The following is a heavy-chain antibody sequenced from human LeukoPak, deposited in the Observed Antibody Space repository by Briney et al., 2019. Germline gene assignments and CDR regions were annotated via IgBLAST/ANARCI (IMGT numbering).Heavy chain of an antibody. D-gene: IGHD3-10*01. CDR1: GYTFSGYF. V-gene: IGHV1-2*02. CDR3: ARGRADY. CDR2: INPNTGGT. Sequence: ASVKVSCKASGYTFSGYFLLWVRQAPGQGLEWMGWINPNTGGTDYAQKFQGRVTMTRDTSTRTAFMELTRLTSDDSAVYYCARGRADYWGQGTLVTVSS. J-gene: IGHJ4*02.